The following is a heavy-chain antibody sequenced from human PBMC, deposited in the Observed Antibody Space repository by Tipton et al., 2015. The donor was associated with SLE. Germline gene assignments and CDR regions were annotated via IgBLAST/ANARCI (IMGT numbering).Heavy chain of an antibody. CDR1: GGSISSSSYY. V-gene: IGHV4-39*01. J-gene: IGHJ6*02. D-gene: IGHD6-13*01. Sequence: LRLSCTVSGGSISSSSYYWGWIRQPPGKGLEWIGSIYYSGSTYYNPSLKSRVTISVDTSKNQFSLKLGSVTAADTAVYYCARQGYSSSWYYYYYGMDVWGQGTTVTVSS. CDR2: IYYSGST. CDR3: ARQGYSSSWYYYYYGMDV.